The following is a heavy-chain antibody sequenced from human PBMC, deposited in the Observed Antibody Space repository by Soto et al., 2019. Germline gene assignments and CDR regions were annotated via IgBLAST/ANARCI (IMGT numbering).Heavy chain of an antibody. J-gene: IGHJ4*01. CDR1: GFAFSNAW. V-gene: IGHV3-15*07. CDR3: TPDPYSTMIGTRFDY. Sequence: EVQLVESGGGLVKPGGSLRLSCAGSGFAFSNAWINWVRHVPGKGLEWVGRIKSKALGGTTDCAAPVRGRFALTREYSKNVADMEKNCLYPEDTAVYYFTPDPYSTMIGTRFDYWGHGTLVTVSS. D-gene: IGHD3-22*01. CDR2: IKSKALGGTT.